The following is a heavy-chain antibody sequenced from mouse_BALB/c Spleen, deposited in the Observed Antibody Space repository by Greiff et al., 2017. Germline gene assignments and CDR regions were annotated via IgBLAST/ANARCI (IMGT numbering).Heavy chain of an antibody. J-gene: IGHJ2*01. V-gene: IGHV5-6*01. CDR1: GFTFSSYG. Sequence: EVKLVESGGDLVKPGGSLKLSCAASGFTFSSYGMSWVRQTPDKRLEWVATISSGGSYTYYPDSVKGRFTISRDNAKNTLYLQMSSLKSEDTAMYYCARQTTVVARGYFDYWGQGTTLTVSS. D-gene: IGHD1-1*01. CDR3: ARQTTVVARGYFDY. CDR2: ISSGGSYT.